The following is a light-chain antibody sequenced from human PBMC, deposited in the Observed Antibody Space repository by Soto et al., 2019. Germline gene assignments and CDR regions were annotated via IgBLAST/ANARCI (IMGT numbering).Light chain of an antibody. CDR3: QQYGNSLCT. Sequence: ELVLTQSPGTLSLSPGERATLSCRASQSVSYYLAWYQQKPGQAPRLLIYDASYRATDVPDRFSGSGSGTDFTLTISRLEPEDIAAYYCQQYGNSLCTFGRGTKVDIK. V-gene: IGKV3-20*01. CDR2: DAS. J-gene: IGKJ4*02. CDR1: QSVSYY.